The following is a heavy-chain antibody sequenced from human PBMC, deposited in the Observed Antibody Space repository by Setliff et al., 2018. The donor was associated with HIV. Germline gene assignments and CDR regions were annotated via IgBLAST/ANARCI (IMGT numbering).Heavy chain of an antibody. CDR1: GFTFSDYY. Sequence: PGGSLRLSCAASGFTFSDYYMSWIRQAPGKGLEWVSYISSSGSTIYYADSVKGRFTISRDNAKNSLYLQMNSLRAEDTAVYYCARDPTPGRFGELLWPPPEYYYYGMDVWGQGTTVTVSS. J-gene: IGHJ6*02. D-gene: IGHD3-10*01. CDR3: ARDPTPGRFGELLWPPPEYYYYGMDV. V-gene: IGHV3-11*04. CDR2: ISSSGSTI.